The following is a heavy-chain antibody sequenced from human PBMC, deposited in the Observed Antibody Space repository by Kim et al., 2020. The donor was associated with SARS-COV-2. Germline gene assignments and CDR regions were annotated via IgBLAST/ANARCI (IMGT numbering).Heavy chain of an antibody. J-gene: IGHJ5*02. V-gene: IGHV4-31*03. Sequence: SETLSLTCTVSGGSISSGGYYWSWIRQHPGKGLEWIGYIYYSGSTYYNPSLKSRVTISVDTSKNQFSLKLSSVTAADTAVYYCARGGIAAAGISWFDPWGQGTLVTVSS. D-gene: IGHD6-13*01. CDR3: ARGGIAAAGISWFDP. CDR2: IYYSGST. CDR1: GGSISSGGYY.